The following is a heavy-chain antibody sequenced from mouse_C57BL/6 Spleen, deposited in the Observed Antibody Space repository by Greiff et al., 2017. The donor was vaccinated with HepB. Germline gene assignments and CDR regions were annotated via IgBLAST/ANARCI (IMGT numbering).Heavy chain of an antibody. V-gene: IGHV5-9*01. J-gene: IGHJ3*01. CDR1: GFTFSSYT. Sequence: DVKLVESGGGLVKPGGSLKLSCAASGFTFSSYTMSWVRQTPEKRLEWVATISGGGGNTYYPDSVKGRFTISRDNAKNTLYLQMSSLRSEDTALYYCARHSPYYYGSSYIAYWGQGTLVTVSA. D-gene: IGHD1-1*01. CDR3: ARHSPYYYGSSYIAY. CDR2: ISGGGGNT.